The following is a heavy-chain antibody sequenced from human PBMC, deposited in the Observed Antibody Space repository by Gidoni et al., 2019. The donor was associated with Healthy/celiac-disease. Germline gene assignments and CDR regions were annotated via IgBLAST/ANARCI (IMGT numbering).Heavy chain of an antibody. J-gene: IGHJ6*02. CDR1: GYTFTSYY. CDR2: INPSGVIT. Sequence: QVQRVQSGAEVKKPGASVKVSCKASGYTFTSYYMHWVRQAPGQGLEWMGIINPSGVITSYAQKFQGRVTMTRDTSTSTVYMELSSLRSEDTAVYYCARGNDYSKLEPYYGMDVWGQGTTVTVSS. D-gene: IGHD4-4*01. V-gene: IGHV1-46*01. CDR3: ARGNDYSKLEPYYGMDV.